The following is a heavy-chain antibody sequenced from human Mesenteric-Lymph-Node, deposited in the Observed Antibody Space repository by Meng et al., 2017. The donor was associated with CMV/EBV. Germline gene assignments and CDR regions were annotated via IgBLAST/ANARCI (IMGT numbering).Heavy chain of an antibody. Sequence: SETLSLTCTVSGGSISSSSYYWGWIRQPPGKGMEWIGSIYYSGSTYYNPSLKSRVTISVDTSKNQFSLKLSSVTAADTAVYYCARQRGGTSTLHYYFGLDVWGQGTTVTVSS. V-gene: IGHV4-39*01. CDR3: ARQRGGTSTLHYYFGLDV. CDR1: GGSISSSSYY. CDR2: IYYSGST. J-gene: IGHJ6*02. D-gene: IGHD2-2*01.